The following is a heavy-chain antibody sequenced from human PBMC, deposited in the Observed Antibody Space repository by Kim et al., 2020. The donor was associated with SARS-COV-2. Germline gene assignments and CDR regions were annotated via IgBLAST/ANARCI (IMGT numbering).Heavy chain of an antibody. V-gene: IGHV3-23*01. J-gene: IGHJ4*02. Sequence: ANSVQGRFTISRDDSQNTFYLQMSSRRAEDTAVYYCAKEPQKSSWYYFDYWGQGALVTVSS. CDR3: AKEPQKSSWYYFDY. D-gene: IGHD6-13*01.